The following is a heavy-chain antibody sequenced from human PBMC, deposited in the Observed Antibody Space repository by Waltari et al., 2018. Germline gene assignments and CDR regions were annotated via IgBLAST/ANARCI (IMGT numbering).Heavy chain of an antibody. CDR2: IKKDGSEE. D-gene: IGHD3-22*01. Sequence: EVQLVESGGGLVQPGGSLRLSCAASGFTLSSYWMSWVRPAAGKGLEGVANIKKDGSEEYYVDSVRGRFTISRDNAKNSLYLQMNSLRPEDTAVYYCARDQWFAFDIWGQGTMVTVSS. CDR3: ARDQWFAFDI. CDR1: GFTLSSYW. J-gene: IGHJ3*02. V-gene: IGHV3-7*01.